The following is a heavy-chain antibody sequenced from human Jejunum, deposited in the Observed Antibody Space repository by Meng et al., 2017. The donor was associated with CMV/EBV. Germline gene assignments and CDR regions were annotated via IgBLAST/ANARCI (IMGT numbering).Heavy chain of an antibody. CDR2: SYYDGTT. J-gene: IGHJ4*02. CDR3: ARGSKDGYQYGGGFDY. CDR1: SINLSNYF. Sequence: SINLSNYFWGWIRQTPGKGLNWVASSYYDGTTYYNPSLKRRVTISLDTSKNQFSLEVTSMTAADTALYYCARGSKDGYQYGGGFDYWGQGTLVTVSS. V-gene: IGHV4-39*07. D-gene: IGHD5-24*01.